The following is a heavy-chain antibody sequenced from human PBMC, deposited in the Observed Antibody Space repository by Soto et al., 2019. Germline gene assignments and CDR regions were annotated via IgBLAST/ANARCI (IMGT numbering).Heavy chain of an antibody. Sequence: QVQLVQSGTEVKKPGASVKVSCKASGGTFSRSGFHWVRQAPGQGLEWMGMIVPSVDTTNYAQKFQARVTISADQFTSTVYMALRSLRSEDTAVYYCARCPQPPDTADPYAVDVWGQRPRVIVSS. V-gene: IGHV1-69*18. CDR1: GGTFSRSG. D-gene: IGHD5-18*01. J-gene: IGHJ6*02. CDR3: ARCPQPPDTADPYAVDV. CDR2: IVPSVDTT.